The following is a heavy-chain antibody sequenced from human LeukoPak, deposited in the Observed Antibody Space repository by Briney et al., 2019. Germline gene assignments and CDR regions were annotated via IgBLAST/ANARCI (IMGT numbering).Heavy chain of an antibody. D-gene: IGHD6-6*01. J-gene: IGHJ4*02. Sequence: PSETLSLTCAVYGGSFSGYYWSRIRQPPGKELEWTGEINHSGSTNYNPSLKSRVTISVDTSKNQFSLKLSSVTAADTAVYYCAREGSIAATNDYWGQGTLVTVSS. CDR3: AREGSIAATNDY. CDR2: INHSGST. V-gene: IGHV4-34*01. CDR1: GGSFSGYY.